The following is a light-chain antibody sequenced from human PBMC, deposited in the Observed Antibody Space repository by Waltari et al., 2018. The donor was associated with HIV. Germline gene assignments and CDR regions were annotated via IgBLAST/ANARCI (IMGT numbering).Light chain of an antibody. CDR1: TIGRRS. CDR3: QVWDSDSDHYV. Sequence: SFVLTQPPSVSVAPGQTATITCGGNTIGRRSVHWYQQKPGQAPVLVIYYNDDRPSGIPERFSGSKSGNTATLTITRVEVGDEAGYYCQVWDSDSDHYVFGTGTEVTVL. CDR2: YND. V-gene: IGLV3-21*02. J-gene: IGLJ1*01.